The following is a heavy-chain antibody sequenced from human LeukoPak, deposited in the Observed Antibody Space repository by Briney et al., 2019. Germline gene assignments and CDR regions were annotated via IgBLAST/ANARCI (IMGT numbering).Heavy chain of an antibody. J-gene: IGHJ4*02. CDR3: ARDPAFGGYNPLGDY. CDR1: GGSFSGYY. Sequence: SETLSLTCAVYGGSFSGYYWSWIRQPPGKGLEWIGEINHSGSTNYNPSLKSRVTISVDTSKNQFSLKPSSVTAADTAVYYCARDPAFGGYNPLGDYWDQGTLVTVSS. V-gene: IGHV4-34*01. D-gene: IGHD5-24*01. CDR2: INHSGST.